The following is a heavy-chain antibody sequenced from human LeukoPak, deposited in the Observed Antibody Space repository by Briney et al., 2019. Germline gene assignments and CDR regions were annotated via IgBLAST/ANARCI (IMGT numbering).Heavy chain of an antibody. CDR2: IYPGDSDT. Sequence: PGESLKISCKGSGYSFTSYWIGWVRQMPGKGLEWMGVIYPGDSDTRYSPSFQGQVTISADKSISTAYLQWSSLKASDTAMYYCAGHAGDTAMVGYFDLWGRGTLVTVSS. CDR1: GYSFTSYW. D-gene: IGHD5-18*01. J-gene: IGHJ2*01. V-gene: IGHV5-51*01. CDR3: AGHAGDTAMVGYFDL.